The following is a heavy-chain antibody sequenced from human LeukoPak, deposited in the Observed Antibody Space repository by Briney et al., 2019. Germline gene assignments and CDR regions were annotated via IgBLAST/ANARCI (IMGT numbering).Heavy chain of an antibody. D-gene: IGHD6-19*01. V-gene: IGHV3-23*01. CDR1: GFTFGNYA. CDR3: AKGHGAWYYDY. J-gene: IGHJ4*02. CDR2: IGGGGDST. Sequence: GGSLTLSCAASGFTFGNYAMCWVRQAPAKGLEWVSVIGGGGDSTYYADSVKGRFTISRDNSMNTLYLQMNSLRAEDTAVYYCAKGHGAWYYDYWGQGTLVTVSS.